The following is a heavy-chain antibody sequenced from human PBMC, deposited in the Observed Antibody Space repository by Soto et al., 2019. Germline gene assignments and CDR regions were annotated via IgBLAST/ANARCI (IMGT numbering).Heavy chain of an antibody. J-gene: IGHJ3*02. CDR3: EKGRGTGATRLGAFDI. Sequence: EVQLLESGGGLVQPGGSLRLSCAASGFTFRTYAMTWVRQAPGKGLEWVSGISDNGGTTYYADSVKGRFTISRDNSRSALYLQMNSLRAEDTALYYCEKGRGTGATRLGAFDIWGQGTMVTVSS. CDR2: ISDNGGTT. V-gene: IGHV3-23*01. D-gene: IGHD1-1*01. CDR1: GFTFRTYA.